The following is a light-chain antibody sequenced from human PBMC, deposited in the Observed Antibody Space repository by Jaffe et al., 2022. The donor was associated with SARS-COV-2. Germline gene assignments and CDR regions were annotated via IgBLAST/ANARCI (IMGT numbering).Light chain of an antibody. CDR3: QQYGGSSRT. Sequence: EIVLTQSPGTLSLSPGEGATLSCRASQSVGSNHLAWYQQKPGQAPRLLIYGASTRATGIPDRFSGGGSGTEYTLTISRLEPEDFAVYYCQQYGGSSRTFGPGTKVEVK. CDR2: GAS. V-gene: IGKV3-20*01. CDR1: QSVGSNH. J-gene: IGKJ1*01.